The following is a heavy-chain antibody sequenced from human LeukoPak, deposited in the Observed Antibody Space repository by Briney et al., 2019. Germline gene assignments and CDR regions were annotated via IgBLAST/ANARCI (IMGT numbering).Heavy chain of an antibody. V-gene: IGHV3-21*06. CDR2: IGPTGSDR. J-gene: IGHJ4*02. Sequence: TGGSLRLSCTASGLTFSTSGFNWVRQAPGKGLEWVASIGPTGSDRYHADSIKGRFTIPRDNANNFLYLQMNSLGAEDTAVYYCATETNGRHYDYWGQGTLLTVSS. D-gene: IGHD1-14*01. CDR3: ATETNGRHYDY. CDR1: GLTFSTSG.